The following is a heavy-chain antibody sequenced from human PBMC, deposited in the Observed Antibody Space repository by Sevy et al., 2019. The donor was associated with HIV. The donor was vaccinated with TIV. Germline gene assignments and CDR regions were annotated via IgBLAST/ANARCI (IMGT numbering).Heavy chain of an antibody. D-gene: IGHD3-10*01. CDR2: INPNGGGT. J-gene: IGHJ4*02. V-gene: IGHV1-2*02. Sequence: ASVKVSCKASGYTFTGYYIHWVRQAPGQGLEWMGWINPNGGGTNYAQKFQGRVTMTGDTSISTAYMDLTRLRSDDTDGYYCSRSVYGSGTYLNDYWGQGTLVTVSS. CDR3: SRSVYGSGTYLNDY. CDR1: GYTFTGYY.